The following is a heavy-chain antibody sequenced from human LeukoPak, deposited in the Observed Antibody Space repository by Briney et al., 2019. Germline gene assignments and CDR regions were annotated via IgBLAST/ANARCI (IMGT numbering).Heavy chain of an antibody. J-gene: IGHJ5*02. D-gene: IGHD3-3*01. CDR2: ISSSGSTI. CDR3: ARRLNDFWSGLPKGGFDP. Sequence: GSLRLSCAASGFTFSSYGMHWIRQAPGNGLEWVPYISSSGSTIYYADSVKGRFTISRDNAKNSLYLQMNSLRAEDTAVYYCARRLNDFWSGLPKGGFDPWGQGTLVTVSS. V-gene: IGHV3-48*04. CDR1: GFTFSSYG.